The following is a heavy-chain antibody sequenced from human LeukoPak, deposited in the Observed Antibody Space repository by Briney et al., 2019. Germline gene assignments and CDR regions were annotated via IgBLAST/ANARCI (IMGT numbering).Heavy chain of an antibody. CDR3: ARASHYYDSSPSDY. Sequence: PGGSLRLSCAASGFTVSSNYMSWVRQAPGKGLEWVAVIWYDGSNKYYADSVKGRFTISRDNFKNTLYLQMNSLRVEDTAVYFCARASHYYDSSPSDYWGQGTLVTVSS. V-gene: IGHV3-33*08. CDR1: GFTVSSNY. D-gene: IGHD3-22*01. CDR2: IWYDGSNK. J-gene: IGHJ4*02.